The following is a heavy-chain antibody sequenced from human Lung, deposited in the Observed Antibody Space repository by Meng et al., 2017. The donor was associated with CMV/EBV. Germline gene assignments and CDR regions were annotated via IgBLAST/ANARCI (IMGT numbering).Heavy chain of an antibody. V-gene: IGHV3-23*01. CDR1: GFTFSTYD. Sequence: ESXKISXAASGFTFSTYDMSWVRQAPGKGLEWVSGISGSGLTTYYADSVKGRFTISRDDSTNTLYLQMDSLRAEDTALYYCAKFPRHLYCSTTSCFLDYWGQGTLVTVSS. J-gene: IGHJ4*02. CDR2: ISGSGLTT. CDR3: AKFPRHLYCSTTSCFLDY. D-gene: IGHD2-2*01.